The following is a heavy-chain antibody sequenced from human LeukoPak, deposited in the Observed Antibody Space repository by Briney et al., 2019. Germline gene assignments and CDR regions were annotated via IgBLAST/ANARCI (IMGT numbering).Heavy chain of an antibody. J-gene: IGHJ5*02. CDR3: AREVKSSGWFEGNWFDP. CDR1: GGSISRSTYY. V-gene: IGHV4-39*07. CDR2: IYYSGST. Sequence: SETLSLTCTVSGGSISRSTYYWGWIRQPPGKGLEWIGSIYYSGSTNYNPSLKSRVTISVDTSKNQFSLNLSSVTAADTAVYYCAREVKSSGWFEGNWFDPWGQGTLVTVSS. D-gene: IGHD6-19*01.